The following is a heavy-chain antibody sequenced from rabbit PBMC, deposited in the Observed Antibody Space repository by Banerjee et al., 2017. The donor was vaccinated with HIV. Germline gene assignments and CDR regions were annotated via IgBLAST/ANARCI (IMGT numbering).Heavy chain of an antibody. Sequence: QQQLEESGGGLVKPGGTLTLTCKASGIDFSNHYYMCWVRQAPGKGLELIACIYAGSSGSTYYASWAKGRFTISKTSSTTVTLQMTSLTAADTATYFCARGWLGFNLWGPGTLVTVS. CDR2: IYAGSSGST. CDR1: GIDFSNHYY. J-gene: IGHJ4*01. V-gene: IGHV1S45*01. CDR3: ARGWLGFNL. D-gene: IGHD4-1*01.